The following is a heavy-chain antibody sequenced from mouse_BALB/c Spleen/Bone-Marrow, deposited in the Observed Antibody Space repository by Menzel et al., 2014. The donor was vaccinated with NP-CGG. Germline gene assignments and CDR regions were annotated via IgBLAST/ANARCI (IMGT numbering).Heavy chain of an antibody. V-gene: IGHV1-26*01. CDR2: INPNNGDT. Sequence: VQLQQSGPELVKPGASVKMSCKASGYTFTDYYMKWAKQSHGKSLEWIGDINPNNGDTFYNQKFKGKATLTVDKSSSTAYMQLNSLTSEDSAVYYCARSTGYYVGTWFAYWGQGTLVTVSA. J-gene: IGHJ3*01. CDR1: GYTFTDYY. CDR3: ARSTGYYVGTWFAY. D-gene: IGHD2-3*01.